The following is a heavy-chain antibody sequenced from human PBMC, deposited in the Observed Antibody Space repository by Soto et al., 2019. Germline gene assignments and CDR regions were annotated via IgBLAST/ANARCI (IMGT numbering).Heavy chain of an antibody. CDR2: IYPDDSDT. D-gene: IGHD3-9*01. CDR1: GYSFSSYW. CDR3: ARNSLTGYYNYYYTMDV. V-gene: IGHV5-51*01. J-gene: IGHJ6*02. Sequence: GESLKISCKSSGYSFSSYWIAWVRLMPGKGLEWTGSIYPDDSDTKYSPSFQGQVTISADKSISAAYLQWSSLKASDTAIYYCARNSLTGYYNYYYTMDVWGQGTTVTVSS.